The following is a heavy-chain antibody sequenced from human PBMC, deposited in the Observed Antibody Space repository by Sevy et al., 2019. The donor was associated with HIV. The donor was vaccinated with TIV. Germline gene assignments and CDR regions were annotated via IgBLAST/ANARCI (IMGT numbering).Heavy chain of an antibody. CDR2: FSFGCGKI. CDR3: AREGCSKPHDY. V-gene: IGHV3-23*01. J-gene: IGHJ4*02. D-gene: IGHD2-2*01. Sequence: GGSLRLSCAASGFTFSKYAMSWVRQAPGKGLEWVSTFSFGCGKINHADSVKGRFTISRDNSKNTLYLQMNSLRAEDTALYYCAREGCSKPHDYWGQGTLVTVSS. CDR1: GFTFSKYA.